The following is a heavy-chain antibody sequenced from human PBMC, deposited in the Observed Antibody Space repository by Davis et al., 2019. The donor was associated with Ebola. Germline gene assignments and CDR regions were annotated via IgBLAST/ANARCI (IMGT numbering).Heavy chain of an antibody. Sequence: PGGSLRLSCATSGLTFDNYAMHWFRQDPGKGLEWVSGITSNSGTTAYADSMKGRFTISRDNAKDSLYLQMNSLRIEDTAFYYCAKDFYGSGSYIDAWGQGTLVAVSS. CDR1: GLTFDNYA. V-gene: IGHV3-9*01. J-gene: IGHJ5*02. D-gene: IGHD3-10*01. CDR3: AKDFYGSGSYIDA. CDR2: ITSNSGTT.